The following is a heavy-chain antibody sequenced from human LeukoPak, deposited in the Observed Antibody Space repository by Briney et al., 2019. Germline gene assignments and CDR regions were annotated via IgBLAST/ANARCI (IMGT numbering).Heavy chain of an antibody. CDR3: AKGRWLQHGSLDY. D-gene: IGHD5-24*01. Sequence: ASVKVSCKASGYTFTYYAIQWVRQAPGQRLEWMGWINAGNGNTKYSQKFRGRVTITRYTSASTAYMELRSLRAEDTAVYYCAKGRWLQHGSLDYWGQGTLVTVSS. J-gene: IGHJ4*02. CDR2: INAGNGNT. CDR1: GYTFTYYA. V-gene: IGHV1-3*01.